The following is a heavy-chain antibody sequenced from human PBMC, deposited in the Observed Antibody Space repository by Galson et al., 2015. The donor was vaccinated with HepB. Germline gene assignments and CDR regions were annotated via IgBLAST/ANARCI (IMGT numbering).Heavy chain of an antibody. Sequence: SLRLSCAASGFTFSSYWMHWVRQAPGKGLVWVSRINSDGSSTSYADSVKGRFTISRDNAKNTLYLQMNSLRAEDTAVYYCARVGYSYGLYGMDVWGQGTTVTVSS. CDR3: ARVGYSYGLYGMDV. CDR1: GFTFSSYW. V-gene: IGHV3-74*01. J-gene: IGHJ6*02. D-gene: IGHD5-18*01. CDR2: INSDGSST.